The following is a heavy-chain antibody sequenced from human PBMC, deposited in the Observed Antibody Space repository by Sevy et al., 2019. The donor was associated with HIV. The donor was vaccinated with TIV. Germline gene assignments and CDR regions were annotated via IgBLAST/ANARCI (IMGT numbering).Heavy chain of an antibody. CDR1: GFTFGDYA. CDR3: TREQGYCSSTSCYGGYYYYGMDV. CDR2: IRSKAYGGTT. Sequence: GGSLRLSCTASGFTFGDYAMSWFRQAPGKGLEWVGFIRSKAYGGTTEYAASVKGRFTISRDDSKSMAYLQMNSLKTEDTAVYYCTREQGYCSSTSCYGGYYYYGMDVWGQGTTVTVSS. J-gene: IGHJ6*02. V-gene: IGHV3-49*03. D-gene: IGHD2-2*01.